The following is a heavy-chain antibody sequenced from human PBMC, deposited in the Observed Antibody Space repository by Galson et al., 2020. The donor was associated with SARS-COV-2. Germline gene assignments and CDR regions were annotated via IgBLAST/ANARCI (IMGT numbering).Heavy chain of an antibody. CDR2: ISYDGSNK. D-gene: IGHD3-10*01. Sequence: GESLKISCAASGFTFSSYAMHWVHQAPGKGLEWVAVISYDGSNKYYADSVKGRFTISRDNSKNTLYLQMNSLRAEDTAVYYCARDSILWFGELFRPYYYYIDVWGKGTTVTIAS. CDR3: ARDSILWFGELFRPYYYYIDV. V-gene: IGHV3-30*04. CDR1: GFTFSSYA. J-gene: IGHJ6*03.